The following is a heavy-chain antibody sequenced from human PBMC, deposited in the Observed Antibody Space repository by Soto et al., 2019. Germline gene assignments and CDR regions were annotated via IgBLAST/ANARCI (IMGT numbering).Heavy chain of an antibody. Sequence: EVQLLESGGGLVQPGGSLRLSCAASGFTFSSYAMSWVRQAPGKGLEWVSAISGSGGSTYYADSVKGRFTISRDNAKNTLYLQMNSLRAEDTAVYYRAKGGPATSRGRGAGLGDYWGQGTLVTVSS. CDR2: ISGSGGST. V-gene: IGHV3-23*01. J-gene: IGHJ4*02. D-gene: IGHD6-25*01. CDR3: AKGGPATSRGRGAGLGDY. CDR1: GFTFSSYA.